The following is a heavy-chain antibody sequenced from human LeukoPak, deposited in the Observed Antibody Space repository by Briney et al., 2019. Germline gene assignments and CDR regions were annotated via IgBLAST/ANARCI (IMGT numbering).Heavy chain of an antibody. Sequence: ASVKVSCKASGYTFTGYYMHWVRQAPGQGLEWMGWINPNSGGTNYAQKFQGRVTMTTDTSTSTAYMELRSLRSDDTAVYYCAISKRVWNAFDIWGQGTMVTVSS. V-gene: IGHV1-2*02. CDR3: AISKRVWNAFDI. CDR2: INPNSGGT. J-gene: IGHJ3*02. CDR1: GYTFTGYY. D-gene: IGHD2-21*01.